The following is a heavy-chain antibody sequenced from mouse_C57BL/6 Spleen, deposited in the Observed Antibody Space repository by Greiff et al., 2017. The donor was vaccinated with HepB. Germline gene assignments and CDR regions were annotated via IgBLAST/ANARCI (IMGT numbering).Heavy chain of an antibody. Sequence: QVHVKQPGAELVKPGASVKMSCKASGYTFTSYWITWVKQRPGQGLEWIGDIYPGSGSTNYNEKFKSKATLTVDTSSSTAYMQLSSLTSEDSAVYYCARSLLLPAMDYWGQGTSVTVSS. CDR3: ARSLLLPAMDY. CDR1: GYTFTSYW. CDR2: IYPGSGST. D-gene: IGHD2-10*01. J-gene: IGHJ4*01. V-gene: IGHV1-55*01.